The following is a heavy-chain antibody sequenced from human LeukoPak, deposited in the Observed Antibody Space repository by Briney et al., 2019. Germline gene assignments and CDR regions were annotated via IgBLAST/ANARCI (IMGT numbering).Heavy chain of an antibody. CDR2: IYTSEST. V-gene: IGHV4-4*07. CDR1: GGSISSYY. D-gene: IGHD5-18*01. J-gene: IGHJ6*03. Sequence: SETLSLTCTVSGGSISSYYWSWIRQPAGKGLEWIGRIYTSESTNYNPSLKSRVTISVDTSRNQFSLKLSSVTAADTAVYYCARATQLWFSVIYYYYYMDVWGKGTTVTVSS. CDR3: ARATQLWFSVIYYYYYMDV.